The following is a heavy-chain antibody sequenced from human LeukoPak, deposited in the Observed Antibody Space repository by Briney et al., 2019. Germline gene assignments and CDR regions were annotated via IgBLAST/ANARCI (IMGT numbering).Heavy chain of an antibody. D-gene: IGHD3-22*01. Sequence: PGGSLRLSCAASGLTFSNAWMSWVRQAPGKGLEWVGRLKSKTDGGTTDYAAPVKGRFTISRDDSKNTLYLQMNSLKTEDTAVYYCTTRTKYYDSSAGYFDYWGQGTLVTVSA. CDR2: LKSKTDGGTT. V-gene: IGHV3-15*01. J-gene: IGHJ4*02. CDR3: TTRTKYYDSSAGYFDY. CDR1: GLTFSNAW.